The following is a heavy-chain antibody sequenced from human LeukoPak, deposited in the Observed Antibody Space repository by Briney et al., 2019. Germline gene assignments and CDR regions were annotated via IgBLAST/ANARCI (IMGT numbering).Heavy chain of an antibody. CDR1: GFTFSEST. J-gene: IGHJ4*02. CDR3: IADRPGYYGHGY. CDR2: VKPKHDYYAT. V-gene: IGHV3-73*01. Sequence: GGFLRPSCAVSGFTFSESTLRWVRQASGSGLEWVGRVKPKHDYYATVYGASLKGRFIISRDDSKNTAYLQVNSLKTEDTALYYWIADRPGYYGHGYWGQGTLVTVSS. D-gene: IGHD5-12*01.